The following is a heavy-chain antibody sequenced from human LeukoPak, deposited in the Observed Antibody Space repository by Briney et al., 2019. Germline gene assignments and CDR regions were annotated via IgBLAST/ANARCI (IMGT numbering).Heavy chain of an antibody. J-gene: IGHJ4*02. V-gene: IGHV3-64*01. CDR3: ARVGGYDQGGSYDY. CDR2: ISSNGGST. Sequence: GGSLRLSCATSGFTFSSYAMHWVRQAPGKGLEYVSAISSNGGSTYYANSVKGRFTISRDNSKNTLYLQMGSLRAEDMAVYYCARVGGYDQGGSYDYWGQGTLVTVSS. CDR1: GFTFSSYA. D-gene: IGHD1-26*01.